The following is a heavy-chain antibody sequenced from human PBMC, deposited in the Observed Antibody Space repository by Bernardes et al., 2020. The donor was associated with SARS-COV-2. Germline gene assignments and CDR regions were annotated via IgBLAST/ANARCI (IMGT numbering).Heavy chain of an antibody. V-gene: IGHV3-21*01. Sequence: GGSLRLSCAASGFTFSSYSMNWVRQAPGKGLEWVSSISSSSSYIYYADSVKGRFTISRDNAKNSLYLQMNSLRVEDTAVYYCAADCSSTSCQSSLGYVYYYAMDVWGQGTTVTVSS. CDR1: GFTFSSYS. J-gene: IGHJ6*02. CDR2: ISSSSSYI. D-gene: IGHD2-2*01. CDR3: AADCSSTSCQSSLGYVYYYAMDV.